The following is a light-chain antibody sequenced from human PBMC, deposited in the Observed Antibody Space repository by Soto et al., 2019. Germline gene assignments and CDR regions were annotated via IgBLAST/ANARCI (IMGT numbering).Light chain of an antibody. CDR1: QSVSSY. Sequence: EIVLTQSPATLSLSPGERATLSCRASQSVSSYLAWYQQKPGQSPRLLIYEASNRATGIPARFSGSGSGTDFTLPISSLEPEDFAVYYCQHRSNWPPFTFGPGTKVDIK. CDR2: EAS. J-gene: IGKJ3*01. V-gene: IGKV3-11*01. CDR3: QHRSNWPPFT.